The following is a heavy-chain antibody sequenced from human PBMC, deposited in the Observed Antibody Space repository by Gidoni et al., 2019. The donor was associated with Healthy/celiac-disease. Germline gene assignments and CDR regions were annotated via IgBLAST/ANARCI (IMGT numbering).Heavy chain of an antibody. V-gene: IGHV3-23*01. CDR2: ISGRGGST. CDR1: GFAFGSEA. D-gene: IGHD6-19*01. Sequence: EVQLLGSWGGLVQPVRSLRLSCAASGFAFGSEAMSWVRQAPGTGLEWVSAISGRGGSTYYADSLKGRFTISRDHSKNTWYLQMNSLRAEDTAVYYCAKDQRQWLDYYYYMDVWGKGNTVTVSS. CDR3: AKDQRQWLDYYYYMDV. J-gene: IGHJ6*03.